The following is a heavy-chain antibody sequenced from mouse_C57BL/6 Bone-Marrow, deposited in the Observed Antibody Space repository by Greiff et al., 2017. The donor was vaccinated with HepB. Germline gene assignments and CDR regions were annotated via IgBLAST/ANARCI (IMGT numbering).Heavy chain of an antibody. D-gene: IGHD1-1*01. V-gene: IGHV1-4*01. CDR1: GYTFTSYT. CDR3: ARRDYYGYYFDY. CDR2: INPSSGYT. Sequence: QVQLKESGAELARPGASVKMSCKASGYTFTSYTMHWVKQRPGQGLEWIGYINPSSGYTKYNQKFKDKATLTADKSSSTAYMQLSSLTSEDSAVYYCARRDYYGYYFDYWGQGTTLTVSS. J-gene: IGHJ2*01.